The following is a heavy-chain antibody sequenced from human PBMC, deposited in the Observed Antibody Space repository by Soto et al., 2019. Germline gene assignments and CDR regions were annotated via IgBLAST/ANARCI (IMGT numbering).Heavy chain of an antibody. J-gene: IGHJ6*03. CDR3: AKDISSSRYYYYYMDV. V-gene: IGHV3-9*01. Sequence: VQLVESGGGLVQPGRSLRLSCAASGFTFDDYAMHWVRQAPGKGLEWVSGISWNSGSIGYADSVKGRFTISRDNAKNSLYLQMNSLRAEDTALYYCAKDISSSRYYYYYMDVWGKGTTVTVSS. CDR1: GFTFDDYA. D-gene: IGHD6-6*01. CDR2: ISWNSGSI.